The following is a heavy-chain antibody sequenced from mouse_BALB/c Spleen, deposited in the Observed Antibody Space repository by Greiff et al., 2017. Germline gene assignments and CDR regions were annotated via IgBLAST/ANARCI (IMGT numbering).Heavy chain of an antibody. J-gene: IGHJ1*01. V-gene: IGHV5-15*02. CDR3: ARDGNYDPSYWYFDV. CDR1: GFTFSDYG. Sequence: EVQLVESGGGLVQPGGSRKLSCAASGFTFSDYGMAWVRQAPGKGPEWVAFISNLAYSIYYADTVTGRFTISRENAKNTLYLEMSSLRSEDTAMYYCARDGNYDPSYWYFDVWGAGTTVTVSS. CDR2: ISNLAYSI. D-gene: IGHD2-4*01.